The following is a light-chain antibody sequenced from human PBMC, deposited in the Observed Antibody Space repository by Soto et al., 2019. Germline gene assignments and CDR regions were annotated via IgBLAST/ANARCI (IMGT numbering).Light chain of an antibody. Sequence: EIVSTQSPGTLSLSPGERATLSCRASLNVNSYLAWYQQKPGQAPRLLIYDASNRATGIPARFSGSGSGTDFTLTISSLEPEDFAVYYCQQRSNWPLTFGGGTKVDIK. CDR1: LNVNSY. J-gene: IGKJ4*01. CDR3: QQRSNWPLT. V-gene: IGKV3-11*01. CDR2: DAS.